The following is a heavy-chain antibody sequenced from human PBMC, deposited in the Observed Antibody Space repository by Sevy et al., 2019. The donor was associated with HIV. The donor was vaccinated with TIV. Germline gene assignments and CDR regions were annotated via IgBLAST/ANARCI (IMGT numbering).Heavy chain of an antibody. Sequence: ASVKVSCKASGYTFTGHYLHWVRQAPGRGLEWMGWIDPISAGTNYAQKFKGRVTMARDTSISTAYMELSRLRFDDTAMYYCVRIRFQTGAFDSWGQGNLVTVSS. CDR3: VRIRFQTGAFDS. CDR2: IDPISAGT. CDR1: GYTFTGHY. J-gene: IGHJ4*02. V-gene: IGHV1-2*02. D-gene: IGHD7-27*01.